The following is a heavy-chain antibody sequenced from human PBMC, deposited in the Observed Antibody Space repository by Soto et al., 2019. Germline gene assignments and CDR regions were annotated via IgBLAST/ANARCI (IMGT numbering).Heavy chain of an antibody. CDR1: GYTFTSYA. CDR3: ARDTLYDSSGYYYVGYNWFDP. V-gene: IGHV1-3*01. Sequence: GASVKVSCKASGYTFTSYAMHWVRQAPGQRLEWMGWINAGNGNTKYSQKFQGRVTITRDTSASTAYMELSSLRSEDTAVYYCARDTLYDSSGYYYVGYNWFDPWGQGT. J-gene: IGHJ5*02. D-gene: IGHD3-22*01. CDR2: INAGNGNT.